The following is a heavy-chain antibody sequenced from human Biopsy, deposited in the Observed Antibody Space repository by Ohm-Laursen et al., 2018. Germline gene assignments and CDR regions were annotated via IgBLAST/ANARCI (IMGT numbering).Heavy chain of an antibody. CDR3: ARVLLPAAAVHYGMDV. CDR1: GLTFSRYS. D-gene: IGHD2-2*01. Sequence: SLRLSCSASGLTFSRYSMHWVRQAPGKGLEWVSSISSSSNFIYYGDSVKGRFTISRDNAKNSLYLQMNSLRAGDTAVYYCARVLLPAAAVHYGMDVWGQGITVTVSS. CDR2: ISSSSNFI. J-gene: IGHJ6*02. V-gene: IGHV3-21*01.